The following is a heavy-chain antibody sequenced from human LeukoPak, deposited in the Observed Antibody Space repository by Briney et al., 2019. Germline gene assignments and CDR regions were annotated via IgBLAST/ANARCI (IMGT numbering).Heavy chain of an antibody. Sequence: GGSLRLSCAGSGFTFSSYAMNWVRQAPGKGLEWVSAISGSGGSTYYADSVKGRFTISRDNSKNTLYLQMNSLRAEDTAVYYCAKSPTHYYDSSAKRYFDLWGRGTLVTVSS. CDR2: ISGSGGST. D-gene: IGHD3-22*01. CDR3: AKSPTHYYDSSAKRYFDL. CDR1: GFTFSSYA. V-gene: IGHV3-23*01. J-gene: IGHJ2*01.